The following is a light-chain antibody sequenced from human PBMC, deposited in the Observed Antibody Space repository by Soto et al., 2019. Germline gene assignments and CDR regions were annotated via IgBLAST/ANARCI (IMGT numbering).Light chain of an antibody. CDR3: SSYTSSNSYV. J-gene: IGLJ1*01. CDR2: DVS. Sequence: QSVLTQPASVSGFPGQSITISCTGTSSDVGGYNYVSWYQQHPGKATKLIIYDVSDRPSGVSNRFSGSKSGNTASLTISGLQAEDEADYYCSSYTSSNSYVFGTGTKVTVL. V-gene: IGLV2-14*01. CDR1: SSDVGGYNY.